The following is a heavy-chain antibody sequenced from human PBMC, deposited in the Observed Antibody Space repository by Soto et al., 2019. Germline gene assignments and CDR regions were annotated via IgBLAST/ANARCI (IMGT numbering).Heavy chain of an antibody. Sequence: QITLKESGPTLVKPTQTLTLTCTFSGFSLSTSGVGVGWIRQPPGKALEGLALIYWDVDKRYRPSLKSRLTITKDTYKNQVVLTMNNLDPVDPATYYWAHVSGGYSNFDYWGQGTLVTVSS. CDR2: IYWDVDK. CDR3: AHVSGGYSNFDY. J-gene: IGHJ4*02. V-gene: IGHV2-5*02. CDR1: GFSLSTSGVG. D-gene: IGHD5-18*01.